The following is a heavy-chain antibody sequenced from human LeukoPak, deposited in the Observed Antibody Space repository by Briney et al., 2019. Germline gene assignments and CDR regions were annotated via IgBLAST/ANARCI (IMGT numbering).Heavy chain of an antibody. CDR2: ISKSGDAI. V-gene: IGHV3-23*01. J-gene: IGHJ4*02. Sequence: GGSLRLSCAASGFTFNNYAMAWVRQAPGMGLEWVSIISKSGDAIYYADSVKGRFTISRDNSKNTLYLQLNSLRAEDTAVYYCAKDSPLLDYWGQGTLVTVSS. CDR1: GFTFNNYA. CDR3: AKDSPLLDY.